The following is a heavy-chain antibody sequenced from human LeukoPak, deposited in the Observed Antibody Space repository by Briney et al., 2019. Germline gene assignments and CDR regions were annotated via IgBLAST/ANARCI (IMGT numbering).Heavy chain of an antibody. CDR2: ISSSSSYI. CDR1: GFTFSSYS. J-gene: IGHJ4*02. CDR3: ARDNGRYCSGGSCYNDY. D-gene: IGHD2-15*01. Sequence: GGSLRLSCAASGFTFSSYSVNWVRQAPGKGLEWVSSISSSSSYIYYADSVKGRFTISRDNAKNSLYLQMNSLRAEDTAVYYCARDNGRYCSGGSCYNDYWGQGTLVTVSS. V-gene: IGHV3-21*01.